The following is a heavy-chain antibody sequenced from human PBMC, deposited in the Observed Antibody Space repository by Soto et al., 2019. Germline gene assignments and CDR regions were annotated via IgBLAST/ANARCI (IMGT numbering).Heavy chain of an antibody. V-gene: IGHV4-59*01. Sequence: SETLSLTCTVSGGSISSYYWSWIRQPPGKGLEWIGYIYYSGSTNYNPSLKSRVTISVDTSKNQFSLKLSSVTAADTAVYYCVRDKGEVGIATIPPYGMNVWGRGTTVTVSS. CDR2: IYYSGST. CDR1: GGSISSYY. J-gene: IGHJ6*02. CDR3: VRDKGEVGIATIPPYGMNV. D-gene: IGHD6-13*01.